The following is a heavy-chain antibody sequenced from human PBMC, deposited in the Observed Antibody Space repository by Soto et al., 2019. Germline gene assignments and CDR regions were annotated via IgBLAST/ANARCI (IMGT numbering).Heavy chain of an antibody. J-gene: IGHJ6*02. V-gene: IGHV1-2*02. Sequence: ASVKVSCKASGYTFSVYHMHWVRQAPGQGLEWMGWVHPNSGGTNYAQSFEGRVTMTRDTSINTAYMELSSLRSEDTAVYYCARGGDYDFWSGQYGMDVWGQGTTVTVSS. CDR3: ARGGDYDFWSGQYGMDV. D-gene: IGHD3-3*01. CDR2: VHPNSGGT. CDR1: GYTFSVYH.